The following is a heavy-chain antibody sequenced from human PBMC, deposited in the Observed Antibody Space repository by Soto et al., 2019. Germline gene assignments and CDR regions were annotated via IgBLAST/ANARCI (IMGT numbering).Heavy chain of an antibody. CDR1: GGSISSSNW. J-gene: IGHJ4*02. D-gene: IGHD3-22*01. Sequence: SETLSLTCAVSGGSISSSNWWSWVRQPPGKGLEWIGEIYHSGSTNYNPSLKSRVTISVDKSKNQFSLKLSSVTAADTAVYYCATLYYYDSSGYYFDYWGQGTLVTVSS. V-gene: IGHV4-4*02. CDR2: IYHSGST. CDR3: ATLYYYDSSGYYFDY.